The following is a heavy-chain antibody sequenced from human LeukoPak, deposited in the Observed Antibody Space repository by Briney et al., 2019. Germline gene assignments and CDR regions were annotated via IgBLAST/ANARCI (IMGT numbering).Heavy chain of an antibody. CDR1: GGTFSSYA. CDR2: IIPILGIA. CDR3: ASDILTGYLYLDY. Sequence: SVKVSCKASGGTFSSYAISWVRQAPGQGLEWMGRIIPILGIANYSQKFQGRVTITADKSTSTAYMELSSLRSEDTAVYYCASDILTGYLYLDYWGQGTLVTVSS. D-gene: IGHD3-9*01. J-gene: IGHJ4*02. V-gene: IGHV1-69*04.